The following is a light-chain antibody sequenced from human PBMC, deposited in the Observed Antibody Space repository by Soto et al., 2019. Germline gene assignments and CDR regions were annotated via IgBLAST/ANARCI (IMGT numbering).Light chain of an antibody. CDR1: QSVSSSY. CDR2: GAS. V-gene: IGKV3-20*01. J-gene: IGKJ5*01. CDR3: QQYGSSPPVT. Sequence: EIVLTQSPGTLSLSPGERATLSCGASQSVSSSYLAWYQQKPGQTPRLLIYGASGRATGIPDRFSGSGSGTDFTPTISRLETEDFAVYYCQQYGSSPPVTFGQGTRLQIK.